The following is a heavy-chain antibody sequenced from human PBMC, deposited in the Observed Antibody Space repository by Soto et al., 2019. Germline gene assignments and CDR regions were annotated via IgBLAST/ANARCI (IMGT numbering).Heavy chain of an antibody. D-gene: IGHD3-9*01. CDR2: INPNSGGT. Sequence: ASVKVSCKASGYSFTGYNLHWVRQAPGQGLEWMGWINPNSGGTNYAQKFQGRVTMTRDTSISLAYMELSRLRSDDTAVYYCARDGKGDYYLLTGYYNYYGMDVWGQGTTVTVSS. J-gene: IGHJ6*02. V-gene: IGHV1-2*02. CDR3: ARDGKGDYYLLTGYYNYYGMDV. CDR1: GYSFTGYN.